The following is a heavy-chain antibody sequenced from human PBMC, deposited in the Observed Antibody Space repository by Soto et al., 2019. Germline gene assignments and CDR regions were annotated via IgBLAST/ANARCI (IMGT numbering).Heavy chain of an antibody. J-gene: IGHJ4*02. CDR3: AKRATGTYFVY. D-gene: IGHD1-1*01. CDR2: ISGSGGST. V-gene: IGHV3-23*01. CDR1: GFTFSSYA. Sequence: GGSLRLSCAASGFTFSSYAMNWVRQAPGKGLEWVSVISGSGGSTYYADSVKGRFTISRDNSKNTLDLQMNSLRAEDTAVYYGAKRATGTYFVYGGQGTLVTVSS.